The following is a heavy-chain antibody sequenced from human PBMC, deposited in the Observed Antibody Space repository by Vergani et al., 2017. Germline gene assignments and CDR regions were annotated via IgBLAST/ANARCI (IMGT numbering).Heavy chain of an antibody. V-gene: IGHV1-46*03. CDR2: IDPSGGGT. D-gene: IGHD6-13*01. CDR3: SKERGDSSICTDY. J-gene: IGHJ4*02. Sequence: QVQLVQSGAEVKKPGASVNISCKTSGYTFGIYYIHWVRQAPGQGLEWLGFIDPSGGGTAYAQDFQGRVTMTRDTSTSTVYMELNSLTSGDTAVYYCSKERGDSSICTDYWGQGTLVTVSP. CDR1: GYTFGIYY.